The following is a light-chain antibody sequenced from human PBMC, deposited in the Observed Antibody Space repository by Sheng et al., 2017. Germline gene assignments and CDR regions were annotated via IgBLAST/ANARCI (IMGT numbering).Light chain of an antibody. J-gene: IGLJ2*01. CDR1: NIGSKS. CDR3: QVWDSSTDHLV. V-gene: IGLV3-21*02. CDR2: DDS. Sequence: SYVLTQPPSVSVAPGQTARITCGGNNIGSKSVQWYQHKPGQAPVLVVNDDSDRPSGIPERFSGSNSGNTATLTIGRVEAGDEADYSCQVWDSSTDHLVFGGGTKLTVL.